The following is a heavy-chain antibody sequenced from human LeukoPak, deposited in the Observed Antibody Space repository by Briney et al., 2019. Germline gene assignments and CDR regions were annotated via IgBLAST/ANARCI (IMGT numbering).Heavy chain of an antibody. CDR1: GFTFSSYS. CDR2: ISGSGGST. Sequence: GGSLRLSCATSGFTFSSYSMDWVRQAPGKGLEWVSAISGSGGSTYYADSVKGRFTISRDNSKNTLYLQMNSLRAEDTAVYYCAKDSSYSSGFSDYWGQGTQVTVSS. D-gene: IGHD6-19*01. CDR3: AKDSSYSSGFSDY. V-gene: IGHV3-23*01. J-gene: IGHJ4*02.